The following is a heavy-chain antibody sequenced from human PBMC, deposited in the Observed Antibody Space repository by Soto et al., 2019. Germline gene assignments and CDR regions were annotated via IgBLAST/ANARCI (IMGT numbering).Heavy chain of an antibody. D-gene: IGHD2-2*01. Sequence: SETLSLTCTVSGGSISSSRYYWGWIRQPPGKGLEWIGSIYYSGYTYYNPSLKSRVTISVDTSKNQFSLRLSSVTAADTAVYYCARPPIPYCSTSGCPFDAFDIWGQGTLVTVS. CDR1: GGSISSSRYY. J-gene: IGHJ3*02. CDR3: ARPPIPYCSTSGCPFDAFDI. CDR2: IYYSGYT. V-gene: IGHV4-39*01.